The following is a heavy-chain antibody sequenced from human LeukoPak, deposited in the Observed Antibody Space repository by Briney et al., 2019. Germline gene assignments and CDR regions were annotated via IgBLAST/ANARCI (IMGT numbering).Heavy chain of an antibody. CDR2: VRDRANSYAT. D-gene: IGHD3-9*01. V-gene: IGHV3-73*01. CDR1: GFSFSDSP. Sequence: GGSLKLSCAASGFSFSDSPMHWVRHASGKGLEWVGRVRDRANSYATGYAASVEGRFTIARDDSENTAYLRMNSLIIEDTAVYYCTRQRPQTGTFDYWGQGVLVTVSS. J-gene: IGHJ4*02. CDR3: TRQRPQTGTFDY.